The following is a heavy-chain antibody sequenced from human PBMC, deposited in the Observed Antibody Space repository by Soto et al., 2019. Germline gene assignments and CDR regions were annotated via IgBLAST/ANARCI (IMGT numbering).Heavy chain of an antibody. CDR3: ARAPKVSGSAQTRPDF. V-gene: IGHV4-34*01. CDR2: IDHSGST. Sequence: SETLSLTCDVYDGSFIGYYWSWIRQPPGKGLEWIGEIDHSGSTNYNPSLKSRVTISVDTSQRQIYLNLNSVTAADTAVYYCARAPKVSGSAQTRPDFWGQGSLVTVSS. D-gene: IGHD6-6*01. CDR1: DGSFIGYY. J-gene: IGHJ4*02.